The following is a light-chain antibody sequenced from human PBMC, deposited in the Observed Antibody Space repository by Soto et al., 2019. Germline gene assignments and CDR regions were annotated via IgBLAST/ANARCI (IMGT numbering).Light chain of an antibody. CDR3: SSYTSSNTYV. V-gene: IGLV2-18*02. CDR2: EVS. J-gene: IGLJ1*01. Sequence: QSALTQPPSVSGSPGQSVTISCTGTSSDVITYNSVSWYQQYPGTVPKLIIYEVSNRPSGVPDRFSGSKPGNTASLTISGLQAEDEADYYCSSYTSSNTYVFGTGTKVTVL. CDR1: SSDVITYNS.